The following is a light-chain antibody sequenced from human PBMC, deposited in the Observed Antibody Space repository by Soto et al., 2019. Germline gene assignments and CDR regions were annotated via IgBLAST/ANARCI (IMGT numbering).Light chain of an antibody. CDR1: QDIANY. CDR2: ATS. Sequence: IQLTQSPSFLSASVGDRVTITCRASQDIANYLAWYQQKPGKAPKFLIYATSTFQSGVPSRFSGSGSGTDFTLSINSLQPEDFATYYCQQAYSFPITFGQGTRLEIK. V-gene: IGKV1-9*01. CDR3: QQAYSFPIT. J-gene: IGKJ5*01.